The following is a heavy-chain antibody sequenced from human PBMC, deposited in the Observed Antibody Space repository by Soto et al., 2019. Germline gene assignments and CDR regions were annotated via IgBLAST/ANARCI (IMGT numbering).Heavy chain of an antibody. CDR3: ARDLGGYDLYGPDT. J-gene: IGHJ5*02. V-gene: IGHV1-2*02. Sequence: ASVKVSCKTSGYTFTDSYMHWVRQAPGQGLEWMGWINLNSGDTNYAEKFRGRVTMTRDTSIITAYMELTRLKSDDTAVYYCARDLGGYDLYGPDTWGQGTLVTVSS. CDR1: GYTFTDSY. D-gene: IGHD5-12*01. CDR2: INLNSGDT.